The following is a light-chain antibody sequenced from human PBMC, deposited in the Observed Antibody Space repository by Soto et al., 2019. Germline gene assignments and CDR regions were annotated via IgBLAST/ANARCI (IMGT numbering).Light chain of an antibody. CDR2: NNN. V-gene: IGLV1-40*01. CDR1: TSNIGAGYD. Sequence: QSVLTQPPSVSGAPGQRVTISCTGSTSNIGAGYDVHWYQQPPGTAPKLVIYNNNNRPSGVPDRFSGSKSGTSGSLAITGLQDEDEAEYFCQSYDGSLTGVIFGGGTKLTVL. J-gene: IGLJ2*01. CDR3: QSYDGSLTGVI.